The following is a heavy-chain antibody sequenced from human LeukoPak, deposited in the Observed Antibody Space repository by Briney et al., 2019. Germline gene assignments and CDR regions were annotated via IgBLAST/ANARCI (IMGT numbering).Heavy chain of an antibody. J-gene: IGHJ6*03. CDR3: TRVLVGSYYYYMDV. Sequence: PGGSLRLSCTASGFTFGDYAMSWDRQAPGRGLEWVGFIRSKAYGGTTEYAASVKGRFTISRDDSKSIAYLQKNSLKTEDTAVYYCTRVLVGSYYYYMDVWGKGTTVTVSS. V-gene: IGHV3-49*04. CDR1: GFTFGDYA. D-gene: IGHD1-26*01. CDR2: IRSKAYGGTT.